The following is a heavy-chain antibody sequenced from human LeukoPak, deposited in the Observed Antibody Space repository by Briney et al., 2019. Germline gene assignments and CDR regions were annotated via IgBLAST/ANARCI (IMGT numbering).Heavy chain of an antibody. Sequence: PGGSLRLSCEASGFTFSRYSLTWVRQAPGKGLEWVSSISISSNYIYYPDSLKGRFTISRDNAKNSLYLQMNSLRAEDTAVYYCARVRDGYKPPKLSSYYYMDVWGKGTTVTISS. CDR3: ARVRDGYKPPKLSSYYYMDV. V-gene: IGHV3-21*01. CDR1: GFTFSRYS. CDR2: ISISSNYI. J-gene: IGHJ6*03. D-gene: IGHD5-24*01.